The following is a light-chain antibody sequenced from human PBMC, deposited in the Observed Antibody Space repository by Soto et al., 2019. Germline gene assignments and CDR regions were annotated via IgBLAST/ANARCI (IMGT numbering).Light chain of an antibody. CDR1: QSISIW. CDR2: KAS. CDR3: QQYNIWPSIT. Sequence: MTQSPATLSASLGDRVTITCRARQSISIWLAWDQEKPGKAPKILLYKASSLESGVPARFSGSGSGTEFTLTFSSLQTDDFAIYYCQQYNIWPSITFGQGTRLEI. J-gene: IGKJ5*01. V-gene: IGKV1-5*03.